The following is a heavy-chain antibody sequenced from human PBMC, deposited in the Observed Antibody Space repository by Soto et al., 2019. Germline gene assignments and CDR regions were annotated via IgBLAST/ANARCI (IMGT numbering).Heavy chain of an antibody. Sequence: EEHLVESGGDLVKPGESLRLSCAASGFTFTNAFLSWVRQAPGKGLEWVGGIRSEREGGTIDYAAPVKGRFIISRDDSKNILSLQVNNLSVDDTAMYFCTTVGRGGRANDYCGQGTPVTVSS. CDR2: IRSEREGGTI. D-gene: IGHD1-26*01. CDR3: TTVGRGGRANDY. J-gene: IGHJ4*02. V-gene: IGHV3-15*01. CDR1: GFTFTNAF.